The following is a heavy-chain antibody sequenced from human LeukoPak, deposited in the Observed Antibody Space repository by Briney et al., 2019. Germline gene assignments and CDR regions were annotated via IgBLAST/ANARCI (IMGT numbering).Heavy chain of an antibody. CDR1: GFTVSSNY. CDR3: AREGAAAAFDP. D-gene: IGHD6-25*01. J-gene: IGHJ5*02. Sequence: HTGGSLRLSCAASGFTVSSNYMSWVRQAPGKGLEWVSVIYSGGSTYYADSVKGRFTISRDNSKNTLYLQMNSLRAEDTAVYYCAREGAAAAFDPWGQGTLVTVSS. CDR2: IYSGGST. V-gene: IGHV3-53*01.